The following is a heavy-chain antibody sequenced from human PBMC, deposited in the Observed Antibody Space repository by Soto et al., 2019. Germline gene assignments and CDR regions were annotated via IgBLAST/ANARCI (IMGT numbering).Heavy chain of an antibody. D-gene: IGHD2-2*01. CDR2: IYYSGST. V-gene: IGHV4-31*01. Sequence: QVQLQESGPGLVKPSQTLSLTCTVSGGSISSGGYYWSWIRQHPGKGLEWIGYIYYSGSTYYNPSLESLVTISVETSKNQFSLKLSSVTAADTDVYYCARSSTSANYLDYFGQGTLVTVS. CDR1: GGSISSGGYY. CDR3: ARSSTSANYLDY. J-gene: IGHJ4*02.